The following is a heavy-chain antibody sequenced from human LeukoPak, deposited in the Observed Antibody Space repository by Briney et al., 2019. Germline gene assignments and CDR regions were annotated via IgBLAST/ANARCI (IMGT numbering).Heavy chain of an antibody. CDR3: ARGADLDAFDI. J-gene: IGHJ3*02. V-gene: IGHV4-59*12. Sequence: SETLSLTCTVSGGSISSYYWSWIRQPPGKGLEWIGYIYYSGSTNYNPSLKSRVTISVDTSKNQFSLKLSSVTAADTAVYYCARGADLDAFDIWGQGTMVTVSS. D-gene: IGHD6-13*01. CDR2: IYYSGST. CDR1: GGSISSYY.